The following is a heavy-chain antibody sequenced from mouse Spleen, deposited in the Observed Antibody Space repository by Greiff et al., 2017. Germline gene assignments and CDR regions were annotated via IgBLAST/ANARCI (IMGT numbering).Heavy chain of an antibody. CDR3: NDEITSAMDY. D-gene: IGHD2-4*01. Sequence: VQLKQSGAELVRPGASVKLSCTASGFNIKDYYMHWVKQRPEQGLEWIGWIDPENGDTEYAPKFQGKATMTADTSSNTAYLQLSSLTSEDTAVYYCNDEITSAMDYWGQGTSVTVSS. CDR2: IDPENGDT. CDR1: GFNIKDYY. V-gene: IGHV14-4*02. J-gene: IGHJ4*01.